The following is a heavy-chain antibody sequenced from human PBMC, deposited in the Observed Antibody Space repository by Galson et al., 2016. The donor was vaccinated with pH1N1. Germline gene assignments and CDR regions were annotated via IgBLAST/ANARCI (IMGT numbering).Heavy chain of an antibody. CDR2: ISSSGGTT. CDR3: ARGRYDYDGDFGF. V-gene: IGHV3-23*01. CDR1: GFIFSSYW. J-gene: IGHJ4*02. Sequence: SLRLSCAGSGFIFSSYWMHWVRQVPGKGLVWVSHISSSGGTTFYTDSVKGRFTLSRDYSKNTLYLHMNSLRAGDTAVYYCARGRYDYDGDFGFWGQGTLVTVSS. D-gene: IGHD4-23*01.